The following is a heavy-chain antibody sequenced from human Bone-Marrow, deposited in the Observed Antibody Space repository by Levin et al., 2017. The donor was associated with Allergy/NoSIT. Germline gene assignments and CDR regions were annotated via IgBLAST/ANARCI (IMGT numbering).Heavy chain of an antibody. J-gene: IGHJ4*02. CDR3: ARSPMVRGATYYFDF. D-gene: IGHD3-10*01. CDR1: GFTFSDYA. Sequence: GESLKISCAASGFTFSDYAMSWVRQAPGEGLEWVATINNGGETTYYADSVKGRFTISRDNSKITLFVQMTRLRAEDTAVYYCARSPMVRGATYYFDFWGQGTLVTVSS. V-gene: IGHV3-23*01. CDR2: INNGGETT.